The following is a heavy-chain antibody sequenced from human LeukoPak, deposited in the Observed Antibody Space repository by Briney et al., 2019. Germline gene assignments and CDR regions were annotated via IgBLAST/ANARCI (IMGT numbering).Heavy chain of an antibody. CDR3: ATGLTNCSGRSCHSDAFDI. J-gene: IGHJ3*02. Sequence: SETLSLTCTVSGGSISSYYWSWIRQPPGKGLEWIGYIYYSGSTNYNPSLKSRVTISVDTSKNPFSLKLISVPAADTAVYYCATGLTNCSGRSCHSDAFDIWGQATMVTVSS. CDR2: IYYSGST. CDR1: GGSISSYY. V-gene: IGHV4-59*01. D-gene: IGHD2-15*01.